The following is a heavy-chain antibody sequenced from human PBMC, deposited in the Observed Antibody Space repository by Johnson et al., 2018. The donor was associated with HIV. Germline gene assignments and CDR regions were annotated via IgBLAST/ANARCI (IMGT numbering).Heavy chain of an antibody. CDR2: INCNGGTT. CDR3: GGGGDCSGGGSVRDAFDI. V-gene: IGHV3-20*04. CDR1: GFTFGNYA. Sequence: VQLVESGGGVVQPGRSLRLSCAASGFTFGNYALSWVRQAPGKGLEWVSGINCNGGTTGYADSVKGRFTISRDNAKNSLYLQMNRLRAEDTAFYYYGGGGDCSGGGSVRDAFDIWGQGTMVTVSS. J-gene: IGHJ3*02. D-gene: IGHD2-8*02.